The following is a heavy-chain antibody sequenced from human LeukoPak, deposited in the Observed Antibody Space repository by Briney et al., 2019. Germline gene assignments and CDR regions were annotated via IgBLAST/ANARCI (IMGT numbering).Heavy chain of an antibody. J-gene: IGHJ3*02. D-gene: IGHD4-17*01. V-gene: IGHV3-23*01. CDR2: ITGSGGTT. CDR3: GRDPNGDYVGAFDM. CDR1: GFTFSSYA. Sequence: GGSLRLSCAASGFTFSSYAMTWVRQAPGKGLEWVSSITGSGGTTYYADSVKGRFSMSRDNSKNTLYLQMNSLRAEDTAVYYCGRDPNGDYVGAFDMWGQGTMVTVSS.